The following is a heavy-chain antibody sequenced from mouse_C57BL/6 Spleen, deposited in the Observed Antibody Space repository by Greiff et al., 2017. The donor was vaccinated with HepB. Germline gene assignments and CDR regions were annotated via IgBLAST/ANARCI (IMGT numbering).Heavy chain of an antibody. CDR3: ARGPLFYYGNYDYAMDY. D-gene: IGHD2-1*01. J-gene: IGHJ4*01. CDR1: GYTFTDHT. Sequence: VKLQESDAELVKPGASVKISCKVSGYTFTDHTIHWMKQRPEQGLEWIGYIYPRDGSTKYNEKFKGKATLTADKSSSTAYMQLNSLTSEDSAVYFCARGPLFYYGNYDYAMDYWGQGTSVTVSS. CDR2: IYPRDGST. V-gene: IGHV1-78*01.